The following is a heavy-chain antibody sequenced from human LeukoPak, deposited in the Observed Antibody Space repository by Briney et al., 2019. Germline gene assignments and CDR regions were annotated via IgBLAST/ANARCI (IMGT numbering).Heavy chain of an antibody. CDR1: GGSFSGYY. J-gene: IGHJ4*02. CDR2: INHSGST. CDR3: ARANYGGCPIDY. D-gene: IGHD4-23*01. Sequence: SETLSLTCAVYGGSFSGYYWSWIRQPPGKGLEWIGEINHSGSTNYSPSLKSRVTISVDTSKNQFSLKLSSVTAADTAVYYCARANYGGCPIDYWGQGTLVTVSS. V-gene: IGHV4-34*01.